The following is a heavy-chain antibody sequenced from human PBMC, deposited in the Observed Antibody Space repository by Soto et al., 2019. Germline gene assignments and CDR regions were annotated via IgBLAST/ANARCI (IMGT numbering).Heavy chain of an antibody. Sequence: SETLSLTCTVSCGSISSYYWSWIRQPPGKGLEWIGYIYYSGSTNYNPSLKSRVTISVDTSKNQFSLKLSSVTAADTAVYYCARVLYYDFWSYYFDYWGQGTLVTVSS. D-gene: IGHD3-3*01. CDR2: IYYSGST. V-gene: IGHV4-59*01. CDR3: ARVLYYDFWSYYFDY. CDR1: CGSISSYY. J-gene: IGHJ4*02.